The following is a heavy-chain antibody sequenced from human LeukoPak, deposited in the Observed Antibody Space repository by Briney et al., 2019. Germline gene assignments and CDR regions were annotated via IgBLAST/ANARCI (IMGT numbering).Heavy chain of an antibody. J-gene: IGHJ4*02. V-gene: IGHV4-4*02. CDR1: GGSVSSSNW. CDR2: TSYSGST. CDR3: ARGGSWYLSF. Sequence: SETLSLTCAVSGGSVSSSNWWSWVRQPPGKGLEWIGETSYSGSTNYNPSLKSRVTVSVDKSKNQLSLELSSVTAADTAVYYCARGGSWYLSFWGQGTLVTVSS. D-gene: IGHD6-13*01.